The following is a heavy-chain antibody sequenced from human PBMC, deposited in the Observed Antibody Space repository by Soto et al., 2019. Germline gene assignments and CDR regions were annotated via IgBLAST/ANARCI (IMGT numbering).Heavy chain of an antibody. CDR1: GFTFSSDA. Sequence: GGSLRLSCAASGFTFSSDAMSWVRQAPGKVLEWVSAISGSGGSTYYADSVKGRFTISRDNSKNTLYLQMNSLRAEDTAVYYCAKDPTYYDILTGGDYWGQGTLVTVSS. V-gene: IGHV3-23*01. CDR3: AKDPTYYDILTGGDY. CDR2: ISGSGGST. J-gene: IGHJ4*02. D-gene: IGHD3-9*01.